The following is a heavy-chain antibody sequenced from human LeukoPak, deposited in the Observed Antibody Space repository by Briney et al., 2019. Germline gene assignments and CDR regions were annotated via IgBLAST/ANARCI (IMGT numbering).Heavy chain of an antibody. CDR2: INSDGTST. CDR1: GFTLSSYW. V-gene: IGHV3-74*01. CDR3: AKDTASSWWYFDL. Sequence: GGSLRLSCAASGFTLSSYWMHWVRQAPGKGLVWVSRINSDGTSTTYADSVKGRFTISRDNSKNTLYLQMNSLRAEDTAVYYCAKDTASSWWYFDLWGRGTLVTVSS. J-gene: IGHJ2*01. D-gene: IGHD5-18*01.